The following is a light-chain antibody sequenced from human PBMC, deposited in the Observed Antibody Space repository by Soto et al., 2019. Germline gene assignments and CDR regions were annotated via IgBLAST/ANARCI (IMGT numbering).Light chain of an antibody. V-gene: IGLV2-8*01. Sequence: QSALTQSPSASGSPGQSVTISCTGTSSDVGGYNSVSWYQHHPGKAPKLMIYEVSKRPSGVPDRFSGSKSGNTASLTVSGLQAEDEADYYCSSYAGSSSFVIFGGGTKLTVL. CDR2: EVS. CDR1: SSDVGGYNS. CDR3: SSYAGSSSFVI. J-gene: IGLJ2*01.